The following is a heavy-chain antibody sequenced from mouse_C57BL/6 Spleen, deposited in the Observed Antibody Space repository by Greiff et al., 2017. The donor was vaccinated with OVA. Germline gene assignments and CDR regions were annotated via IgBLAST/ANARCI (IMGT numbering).Heavy chain of an antibody. CDR2: ISYDGSN. CDR1: GYSITSGYY. J-gene: IGHJ4*01. Sequence: ESGPGLVKPSQSLSLTFSVTGYSITSGYYWNWIRQFPGNKLEWMGYISYDGSNNYNPSLKNRISITRDTSKNQFFLKLNSVTTEDTATYYCARDYAMDYWGQGTSVTVSS. CDR3: ARDYAMDY. V-gene: IGHV3-6*01.